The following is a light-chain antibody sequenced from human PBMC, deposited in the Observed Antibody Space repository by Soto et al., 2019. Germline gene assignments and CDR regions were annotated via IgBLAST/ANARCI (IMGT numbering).Light chain of an antibody. CDR1: QNISRS. Sequence: EIVMTQSPVTLSVSPGERATLSCRASQNISRSLAWYQQKPGQGPSLLIYGTSTRAGGVPARFSGGGSGTEFTLTISRLEPEDFAVYCCQQFDGSLWTFGPGTKVDIK. J-gene: IGKJ1*01. CDR2: GTS. CDR3: QQFDGSLWT. V-gene: IGKV3-15*01.